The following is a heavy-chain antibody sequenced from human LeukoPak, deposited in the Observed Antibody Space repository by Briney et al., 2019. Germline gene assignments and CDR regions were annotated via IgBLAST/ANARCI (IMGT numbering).Heavy chain of an antibody. V-gene: IGHV3-13*01. D-gene: IGHD6-19*01. CDR3: ARGGIRVSGIDEFDY. CDR2: IGIRGDT. CDR1: GFTFTYYD. J-gene: IGHJ4*02. Sequence: QSGGSLRLSCAASGFTFTYYDMHWVRQATGKGLECVSAIGIRGDTYYSGSVKGRFTISRENAENSLYLQMNSLRAEDTAVYYCARGGIRVSGIDEFDYWGQGTLVTVSS.